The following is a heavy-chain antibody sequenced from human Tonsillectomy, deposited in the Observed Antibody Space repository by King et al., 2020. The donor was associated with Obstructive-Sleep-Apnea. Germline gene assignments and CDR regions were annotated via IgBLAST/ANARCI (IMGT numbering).Heavy chain of an antibody. CDR1: GFNFSTYW. CDR2: VKQDGRDK. CDR3: ARDSHLGATSKYFQH. Sequence: VQLVESGGGLVQPGGSLRLSCAASGFNFSTYWMTWVRQAPGKGLEWVANVKQDGRDKYYVDSVKGRFAISRDNAKNSLFLQMNSLGAEDTAVYYCARDSHLGATSKYFQHWGQGTLVTVSS. J-gene: IGHJ1*01. V-gene: IGHV3-7*01. D-gene: IGHD1-26*01.